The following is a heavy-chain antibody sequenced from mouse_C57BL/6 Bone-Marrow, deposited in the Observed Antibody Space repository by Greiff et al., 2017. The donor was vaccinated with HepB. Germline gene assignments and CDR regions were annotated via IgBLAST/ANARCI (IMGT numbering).Heavy chain of an antibody. V-gene: IGHV5-17*01. CDR2: ISSGSSTI. Sequence: EVQVVESGGGLVKPGGSLKLSCAASGFTFSDYGMNWVRQAPEKGLEWIAYISSGSSTIYYADTLKGRSTISRDNAKNTLFVQMTSLRAEDTAMYYCARHYGNPYYFDYWGQGTTLTVSS. CDR1: GFTFSDYG. CDR3: ARHYGNPYYFDY. J-gene: IGHJ2*01. D-gene: IGHD2-1*01.